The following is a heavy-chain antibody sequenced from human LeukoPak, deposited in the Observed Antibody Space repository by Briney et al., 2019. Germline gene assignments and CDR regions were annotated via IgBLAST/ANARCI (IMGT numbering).Heavy chain of an antibody. CDR2: IRYDGSNK. J-gene: IGHJ4*02. CDR1: GFTFSSYG. V-gene: IGHV3-30*02. Sequence: GGSLRLSCAASGFTFSSYGMHWVRQAPGKGLEWVAFIRYDGSNKYYADSVKGRFTLSRDNSKNTLYLQMNSLRAEDTAMYYCAKGGGTGYSSSWYSNWGQGTLVTVSS. D-gene: IGHD6-13*01. CDR3: AKGGGTGYSSSWYSN.